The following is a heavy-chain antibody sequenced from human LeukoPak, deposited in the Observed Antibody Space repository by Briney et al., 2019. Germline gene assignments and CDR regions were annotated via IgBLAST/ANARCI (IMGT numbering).Heavy chain of an antibody. J-gene: IGHJ4*02. Sequence: GGSLRLSCAATGFTFSSYGMHWVRQAPGKGLEWVAAIWYDGSIQYYADSVKGRFTISRDNSKNTLYLQMDSLRAEDTAVYYCARAGYCSGGSCYGSDYWGQGTLVSVSS. D-gene: IGHD2-15*01. V-gene: IGHV3-33*01. CDR1: GFTFSSYG. CDR2: IWYDGSIQ. CDR3: ARAGYCSGGSCYGSDY.